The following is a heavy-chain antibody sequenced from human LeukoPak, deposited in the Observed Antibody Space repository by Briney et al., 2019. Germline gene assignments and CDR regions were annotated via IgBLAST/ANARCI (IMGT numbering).Heavy chain of an antibody. CDR3: ASYCSSTSCLRRAFDI. CDR1: GGSISSSSYY. V-gene: IGHV4-39*01. Sequence: SETLSLTCTVSGGSISSSSYYWGWLRQPPGKGLEWIGSIYYSGSTYYNPSLKSRVTISVDTSKNQFSLKLSSVTAADTAVYYCASYCSSTSCLRRAFDIWGQGTMVTVSS. J-gene: IGHJ3*02. CDR2: IYYSGST. D-gene: IGHD2-2*01.